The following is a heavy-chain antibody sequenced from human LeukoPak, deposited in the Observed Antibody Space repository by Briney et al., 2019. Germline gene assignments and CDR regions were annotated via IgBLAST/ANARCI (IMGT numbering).Heavy chain of an antibody. J-gene: IGHJ6*02. Sequence: GGSLRLSCAASGFTFSSYGMHRVRQAPGKGLEWVAFIRYDGSNKYYADSVKGRFTISRDNSKNTLYLQMNSLRAEDTAVYYGGAAGYYYYGMDVWGQGTTVTVS. CDR3: GAAGYYYYGMDV. D-gene: IGHD6-13*01. CDR2: IRYDGSNK. CDR1: GFTFSSYG. V-gene: IGHV3-30*02.